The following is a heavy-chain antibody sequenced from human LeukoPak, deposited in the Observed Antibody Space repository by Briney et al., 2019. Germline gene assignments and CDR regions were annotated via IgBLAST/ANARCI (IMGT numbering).Heavy chain of an antibody. CDR1: GGSISSYY. J-gene: IGHJ5*02. V-gene: IGHV4-59*01. CDR3: ARRPGTRWFDP. D-gene: IGHD6-13*01. Sequence: PSETLSLTCTVSGGSISSYYWSWIRQPPGKGLEWIGYIHHSGSTNYNPSLQSRVTTSVDTSKNQFSLRLRSVTAADTAVYYCARRPGTRWFDPWGQGTLVTVSS. CDR2: IHHSGST.